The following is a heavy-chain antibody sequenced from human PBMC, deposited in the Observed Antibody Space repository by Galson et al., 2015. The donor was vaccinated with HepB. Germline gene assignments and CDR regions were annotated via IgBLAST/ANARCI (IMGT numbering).Heavy chain of an antibody. V-gene: IGHV3-21*01. Sequence: LRLSCAATGFTFSSYSMNWLRQAPGKGLEWVSFISSNSHYIYYRDSVKGRFTISRDNAKNSVYLQMNSLGVGDTAVYYCARSLVTIFAVFTIPPDYWGQGTLVTVSS. J-gene: IGHJ4*02. D-gene: IGHD3-3*01. CDR3: ARSLVTIFAVFTIPPDY. CDR2: ISSNSHYI. CDR1: GFTFSSYS.